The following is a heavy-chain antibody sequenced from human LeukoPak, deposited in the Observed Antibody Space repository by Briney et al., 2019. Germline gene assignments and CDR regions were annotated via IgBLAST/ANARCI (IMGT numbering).Heavy chain of an antibody. D-gene: IGHD3-3*01. J-gene: IGHJ5*02. Sequence: SETLSLTCTVSGGSISSGGYYWSWIRQPPGKGLEWIGYIYHSGSTYYNPSLKSRVTISVDRSKNQFSLKLSSVTAADTAVYYCARDSGGTIPTDPWGQGTLVTVSS. CDR3: ARDSGGTIPTDP. CDR1: GGSISSGGYY. V-gene: IGHV4-30-2*01. CDR2: IYHSGST.